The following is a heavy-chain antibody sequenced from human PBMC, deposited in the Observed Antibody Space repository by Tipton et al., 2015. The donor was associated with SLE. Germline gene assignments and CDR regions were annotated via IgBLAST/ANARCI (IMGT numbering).Heavy chain of an antibody. V-gene: IGHV4-61*08. CDR1: GGSITSGGYY. Sequence: TLSLTCTVSGGSITSGGYYWSWIRQHPGKGLEWIGYIYYSGSTNYNPSLKSRVTISVDTSKNQFSLKLSSVTAADTAVYYCARGGYGDYSVLPAFDIWGQGTMVTVSS. D-gene: IGHD4-17*01. J-gene: IGHJ3*02. CDR2: IYYSGST. CDR3: ARGGYGDYSVLPAFDI.